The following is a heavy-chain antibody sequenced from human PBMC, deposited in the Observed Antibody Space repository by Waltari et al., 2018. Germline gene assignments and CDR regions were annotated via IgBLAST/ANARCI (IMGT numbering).Heavy chain of an antibody. V-gene: IGHV3-23*03. CDR3: ASHLPANWADY. J-gene: IGHJ4*02. CDR2: IYSGGST. Sequence: EVQLLESGGGLVQPGGSLRLSCAASGFTFSSYAMSWVRQAPGKGLEWVSVIYSGGSTYYAESVKGRFTISRDNSKNTLYLQMNSLRAEDTAVYYCASHLPANWADYWGQGTLVTVSS. D-gene: IGHD7-27*01. CDR1: GFTFSSYA.